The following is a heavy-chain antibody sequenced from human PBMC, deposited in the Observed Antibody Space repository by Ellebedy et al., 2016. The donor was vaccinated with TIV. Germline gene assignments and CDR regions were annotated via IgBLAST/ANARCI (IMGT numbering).Heavy chain of an antibody. D-gene: IGHD6-19*01. Sequence: GESLKIPCAASGFSLRAYSMHWVRQAPGQGLEWVAYFSHTGNILYADSVKGRFTISKYNAKNSLFLQMNSLRDEDTAVYYCARGPDTSGWYGIDYWGQGTLVTVSS. CDR2: FSHTGNI. CDR1: GFSLRAYS. CDR3: ARGPDTSGWYGIDY. J-gene: IGHJ4*02. V-gene: IGHV3-48*02.